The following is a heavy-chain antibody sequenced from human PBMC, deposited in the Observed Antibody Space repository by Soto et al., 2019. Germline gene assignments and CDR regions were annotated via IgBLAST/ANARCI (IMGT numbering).Heavy chain of an antibody. V-gene: IGHV4-4*07. J-gene: IGHJ3*02. CDR2: IYLSGTT. CDR3: ARSPSTSSIGSFDI. Sequence: PSETLSLTXTVSGGSISSFYWNWIRQSAGKGLEWIGRIYLSGTTTYNPSLQSRVTMSVDTSKNQFSLKLSSLTAADTAIYYCARSPSTSSIGSFDIWGQGTMVTVSS. CDR1: GGSISSFY. D-gene: IGHD6-6*01.